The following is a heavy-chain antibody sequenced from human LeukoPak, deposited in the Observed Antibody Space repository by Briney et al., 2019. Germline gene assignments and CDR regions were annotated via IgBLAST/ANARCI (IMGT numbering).Heavy chain of an antibody. CDR2: MNPSGST. J-gene: IGHJ6*03. Sequence: SETLSLTCAVYGGSFSGYYWTWIRQTPEKGLEWIGEMNPSGSTNYNPSLKSRVTVSVDTSKNQFSLELSSVTAADTAVYYCARGVQDVTMIVVVMTAVSYYLDVWGKGTTVTVS. CDR3: ARGVQDVTMIVVVMTAVSYYLDV. V-gene: IGHV4-34*01. D-gene: IGHD3-22*01. CDR1: GGSFSGYY.